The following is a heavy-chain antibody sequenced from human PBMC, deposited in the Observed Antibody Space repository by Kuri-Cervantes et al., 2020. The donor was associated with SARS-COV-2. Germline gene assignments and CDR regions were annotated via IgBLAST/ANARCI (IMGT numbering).Heavy chain of an antibody. CDR2: ISYDGSNK. D-gene: IGHD3-9*01. Sequence: GESLKISCAASGFTFSSYAMHWVRQAPGKGLEWVAVISYDGSNKYYADSVKGRFTISRDNSKNTLYLQMNSLRSDDTAVYYCARPGVDILTGYYEYYHYGMDVWGQGTTVTVSS. J-gene: IGHJ6*02. CDR3: ARPGVDILTGYYEYYHYGMDV. CDR1: GFTFSSYA. V-gene: IGHV3-30*04.